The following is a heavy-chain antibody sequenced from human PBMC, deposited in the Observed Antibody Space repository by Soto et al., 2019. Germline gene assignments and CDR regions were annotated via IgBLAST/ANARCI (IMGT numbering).Heavy chain of an antibody. CDR1: GGTFSSYT. CDR2: IIPILGIA. CDR3: ARFDTAMAIDY. V-gene: IGHV1-69*02. J-gene: IGHJ4*02. Sequence: QVQLVQSGAEVKKPGSSVKVSCKASGGTFSSYTISWVRQAPGQGLEWMGRIIPILGIANYAQKFQGRVTXTXXKSTSTAYMELSSLRSEDTAVYYCARFDTAMAIDYWGQGTLVTVSS. D-gene: IGHD5-18*01.